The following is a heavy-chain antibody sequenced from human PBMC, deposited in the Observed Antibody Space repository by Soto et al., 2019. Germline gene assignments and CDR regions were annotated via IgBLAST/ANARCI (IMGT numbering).Heavy chain of an antibody. CDR2: ISYDGSNK. D-gene: IGHD1-26*01. CDR3: ARVRGARGVGATSY. CDR1: GFTFSSYA. J-gene: IGHJ4*02. V-gene: IGHV3-30-3*01. Sequence: PGGSLRLSCAASGFTFSSYAMHWVRQAPGKGLEWVAVISYDGSNKYYADSVKGRFTISRDNSKNTLYLQMNSLRAEDTAVYYCARVRGARGVGATSYWGQGTLVTVSS.